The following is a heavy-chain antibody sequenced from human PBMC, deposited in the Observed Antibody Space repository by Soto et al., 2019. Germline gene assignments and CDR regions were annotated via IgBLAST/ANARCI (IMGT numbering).Heavy chain of an antibody. CDR3: ARDHHDFWSGYYSYFDY. V-gene: IGHV4-39*02. CDR1: RASVSSSNYY. Sequence: PSETLSLTCAVCRASVSSSNYYWGWIRQPPXKGLEWIGNFYYPGTTYYNPSLKSRITIAVDTSKNEFSLSLSSVTAADTAVYYCARDHHDFWSGYYSYFDYWGQGTLVTVSS. CDR2: FYYPGTT. J-gene: IGHJ4*02. D-gene: IGHD3-3*01.